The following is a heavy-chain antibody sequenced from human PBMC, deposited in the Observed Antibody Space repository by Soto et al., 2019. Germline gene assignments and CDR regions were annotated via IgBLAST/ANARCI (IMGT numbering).Heavy chain of an antibody. CDR1: DGSVSSGSYY. J-gene: IGHJ4*02. V-gene: IGHV4-61*01. D-gene: IGHD2-15*01. CDR2: IYSSGST. Sequence: SETLSLTCTVSDGSVSSGSYYWSWIRQPPGKGLEWIGYIYSSGSTLYNPSLKSRVIISVDTSMNQFSLKLSSVTAADTAVYYRERDSVAFFDSWGQGTLVTVSS. CDR3: ERDSVAFFDS.